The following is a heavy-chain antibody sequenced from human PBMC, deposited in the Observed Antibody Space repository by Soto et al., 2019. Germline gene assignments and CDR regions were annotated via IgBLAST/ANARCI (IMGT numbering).Heavy chain of an antibody. Sequence: GESLKISCKGSGYSFTSYWISWVRQMPGKGLEWMGRIDPSDSYTNYSPSFQGHVTISADKSISTAYLQWGSLKASDTAMYYCARQAGYSYGQPHYWGQGTLVTVSS. CDR2: IDPSDSYT. J-gene: IGHJ4*02. D-gene: IGHD5-18*01. CDR3: ARQAGYSYGQPHY. CDR1: GYSFTSYW. V-gene: IGHV5-10-1*01.